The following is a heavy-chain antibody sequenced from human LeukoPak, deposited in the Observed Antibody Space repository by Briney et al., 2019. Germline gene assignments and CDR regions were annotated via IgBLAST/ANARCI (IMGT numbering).Heavy chain of an antibody. CDR3: ARDPRCMGYYYMDV. D-gene: IGHD2-8*01. Sequence: PGGSLRLSCAASGTTFSSYAMTWVRQAPGKGLEWVSAISGSGGSTHYADSVKGRLTISRDKSKNTLYLQMNSLRAEDTAVYYCARDPRCMGYYYMDVWGKGTTVTVSS. CDR2: ISGSGGST. J-gene: IGHJ6*03. V-gene: IGHV3-23*01. CDR1: GTTFSSYA.